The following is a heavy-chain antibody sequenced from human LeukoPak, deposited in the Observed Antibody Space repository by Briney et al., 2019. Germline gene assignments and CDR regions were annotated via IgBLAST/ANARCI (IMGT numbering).Heavy chain of an antibody. D-gene: IGHD4-17*01. CDR3: ATANGDYAGTPVRYFDY. CDR2: IYYSGST. J-gene: IGHJ4*02. CDR1: GGSISSYY. V-gene: IGHV4-59*12. Sequence: PSETLSLTCTVSGGSISSYYWSWIRQPPGKGLEWIGYIYYSGSTNYNPSLKSRVTISVDTSKNQFSLKLSSVTAADTAVYYCATANGDYAGTPVRYFDYWGQGTLVTVSS.